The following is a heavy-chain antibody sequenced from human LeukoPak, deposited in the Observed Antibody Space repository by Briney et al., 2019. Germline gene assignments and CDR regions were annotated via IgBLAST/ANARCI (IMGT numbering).Heavy chain of an antibody. Sequence: PGESLRLSCAASGFTFSGSAMHWVRQASGKGLEWVGRIRSKANSYATAYAASVKGRFTISRDDSKNTAYLQMNSLKTEDTAVYYCTRDHCSSTSCSPRSYYYYMDVWGKGTTVTVSS. CDR3: TRDHCSSTSCSPRSYYYYMDV. V-gene: IGHV3-73*01. CDR2: IRSKANSYAT. CDR1: GFTFSGSA. D-gene: IGHD2-2*01. J-gene: IGHJ6*03.